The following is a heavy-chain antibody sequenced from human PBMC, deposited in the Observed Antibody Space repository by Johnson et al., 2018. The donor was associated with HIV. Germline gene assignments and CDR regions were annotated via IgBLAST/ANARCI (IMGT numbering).Heavy chain of an antibody. V-gene: IGHV3-20*04. CDR2: INWNGGIT. D-gene: IGHD3-10*01. CDR3: ARGVLLWFRELSSLNDAFDI. Sequence: EVQLVESGGGLVQPGGSLRLSCAASGFTFDDYGMSWVRQAPGKGLEWVSGINWNGGITGYADSVKGRFTISRDNAKNSLYLQMNSLRAEDTALYYCARGVLLWFRELSSLNDAFDIWGQGTMVTVSS. CDR1: GFTFDDYG. J-gene: IGHJ3*02.